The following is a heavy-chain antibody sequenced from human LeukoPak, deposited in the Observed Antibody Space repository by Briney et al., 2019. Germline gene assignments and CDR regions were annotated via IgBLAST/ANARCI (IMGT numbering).Heavy chain of an antibody. Sequence: SGGSLRLSCAASGFTFSSYSMNWVRQAPGKGLEWVSSISSSSSYIYYADSVKGRFTISRDNAKNSLYLQMNSLRAEDTAVYYCARVSLLDAFDIWGQGTMVTVSS. CDR2: ISSSSSYI. CDR3: ARVSLLDAFDI. V-gene: IGHV3-21*01. J-gene: IGHJ3*02. CDR1: GFTFSSYS.